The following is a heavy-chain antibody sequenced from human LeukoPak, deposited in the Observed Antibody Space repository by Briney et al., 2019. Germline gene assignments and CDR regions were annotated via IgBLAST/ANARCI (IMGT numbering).Heavy chain of an antibody. CDR2: ISYDGSNK. D-gene: IGHD3-9*01. CDR3: ARADRGYDILTGYDTFDP. V-gene: IGHV3-30*03. J-gene: IGHJ5*02. CDR1: GFTFSSYW. Sequence: GGSLRLSCVASGFTFSSYWMTWVRQAPGKGLEWVAVISYDGSNKYYADSVKGRFTISRDNSKNTLYLQMNSLRAEDTAVYYCARADRGYDILTGYDTFDPWGQGTLVTVSS.